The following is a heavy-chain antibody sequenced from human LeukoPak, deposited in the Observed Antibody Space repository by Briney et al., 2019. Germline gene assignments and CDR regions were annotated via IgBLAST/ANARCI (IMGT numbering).Heavy chain of an antibody. J-gene: IGHJ4*02. CDR3: AKNPLLEGWIYFDS. CDR1: GFTFSSYS. CDR2: ISGSGGRI. Sequence: QPGGSLRLSCAASGFTFSSYSMSWVGQAPGKGLEWVSSISGSGGRIDYADSVKGRFTISRDNSKNTLSLQMNSLTAEDTAVYYCAKNPLLEGWIYFDSWGQGILVTVSS. D-gene: IGHD1-1*01. V-gene: IGHV3-23*01.